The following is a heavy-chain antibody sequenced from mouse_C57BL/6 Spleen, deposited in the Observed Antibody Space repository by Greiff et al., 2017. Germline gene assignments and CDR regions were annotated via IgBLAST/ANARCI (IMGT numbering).Heavy chain of an antibody. CDR1: GYTFTDYY. V-gene: IGHV1-76*01. J-gene: IGHJ2*01. CDR2: IYPGSGNP. CDR3: ARWSGCVDY. Sequence: VQLQQSGAELVRPGASVKLSCKASGYTFTDYYINWVKQRPGQGLEWIARIYPGSGNPYYNEQFKGKATLTADKSYSTAYMQLSRLTSVDSAVSFCARWSGCVDYWGQGTTLTVSS. D-gene: IGHD1-3*01.